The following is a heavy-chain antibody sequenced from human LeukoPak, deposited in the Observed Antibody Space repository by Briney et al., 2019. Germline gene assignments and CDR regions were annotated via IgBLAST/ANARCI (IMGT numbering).Heavy chain of an antibody. J-gene: IGHJ4*02. D-gene: IGHD5-24*01. CDR3: ARDKLGDGYNFDY. V-gene: IGHV4-59*01. CDR1: GGSISSYY. CDR2: IYYSGST. Sequence: SETLSLTCTVSGGSISSYYWSWIRQPPGKGLEWIGYIYYSGSTNYNPSLKSRVTISVDTSKNQFSLELSSVTAADTAVYYCARDKLGDGYNFDYWGQGTLVTVSS.